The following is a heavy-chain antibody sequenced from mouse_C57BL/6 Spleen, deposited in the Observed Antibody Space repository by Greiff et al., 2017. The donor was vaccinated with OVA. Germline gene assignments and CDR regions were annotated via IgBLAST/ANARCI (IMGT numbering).Heavy chain of an antibody. CDR3: TRSHYFDY. CDR1: GYTFTDYE. Sequence: VQLVESGAELVRPGASVTLSCKASGYTFTDYEMHWVKQTPVHGLEWIGAIDPETGGTAYNQKFKGKAILTADKSSSTAYMELRSLTSEDSAVYYCTRSHYFDYWGQGTTLTVSS. J-gene: IGHJ2*01. V-gene: IGHV1-15*01. CDR2: IDPETGGT.